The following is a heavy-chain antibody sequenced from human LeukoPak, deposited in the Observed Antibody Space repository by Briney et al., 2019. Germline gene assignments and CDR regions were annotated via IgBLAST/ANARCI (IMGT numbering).Heavy chain of an antibody. V-gene: IGHV3-30-3*01. CDR1: GFTFSSYV. D-gene: IGHD3-10*01. J-gene: IGHJ4*02. CDR2: ISYDGSNK. CDR3: ARDWEVGELRYYFDY. Sequence: GGSLRLSCAASGFTFSSYVMHWVRQAPGKGLEWVAVISYDGSNKYYADSVKGRFTISRDNSKNTLYLQMNSLRAEDTAVYYCARDWEVGELRYYFDYWGQGTLVTVSS.